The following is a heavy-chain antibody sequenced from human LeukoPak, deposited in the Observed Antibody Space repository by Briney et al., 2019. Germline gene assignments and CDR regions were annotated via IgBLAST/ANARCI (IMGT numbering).Heavy chain of an antibody. D-gene: IGHD4-23*01. V-gene: IGHV4-34*01. J-gene: IGHJ6*02. Sequence: SETLSLTCAVYGGSFSGYYWSWIRQPPGKGLEWIGEINHSGSTNYNPSLKSRVTISVDTSKNQFSLKLSSVTAADTAVYYCARDRLRWYPYYYYGMDVWGQGTTATVSS. CDR1: GGSFSGYY. CDR3: ARDRLRWYPYYYYGMDV. CDR2: INHSGST.